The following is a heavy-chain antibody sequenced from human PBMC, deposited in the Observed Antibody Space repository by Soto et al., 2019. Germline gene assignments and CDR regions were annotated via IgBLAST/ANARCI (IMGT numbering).Heavy chain of an antibody. CDR2: IHPKNGDT. D-gene: IGHD3-10*01. Sequence: ASVKVSFKASAYTFTGYYMHWVRQAPGQGLEYMGWIHPKNGDTKCAQKFQDWVTMTRDTSTSTAYLELRRLTTDDTAVYFCAREPSGSGGFDYWGQGTPVTVSS. CDR1: AYTFTGYY. J-gene: IGHJ4*02. CDR3: AREPSGSGGFDY. V-gene: IGHV1-2*04.